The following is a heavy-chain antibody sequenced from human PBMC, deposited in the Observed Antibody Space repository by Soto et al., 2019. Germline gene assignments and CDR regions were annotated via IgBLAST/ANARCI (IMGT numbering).Heavy chain of an antibody. CDR3: AITSDLGFRDGFDP. D-gene: IGHD2-21*01. CDR2: IYYRGNT. CDR1: GGSISTGGYH. J-gene: IGHJ5*02. Sequence: PSETLSLTCSVSGGSISTGGYHWTWIRQHPEKGLEWIGYIYYRGNTYYNPSLRSRLTMSVDTSTNQFSLNLTSVTAADTAVYYCAITSDLGFRDGFDPSGLATLATASS. V-gene: IGHV4-31*03.